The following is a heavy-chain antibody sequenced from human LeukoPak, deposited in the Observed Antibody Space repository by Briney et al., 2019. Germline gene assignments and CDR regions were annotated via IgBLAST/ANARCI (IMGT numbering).Heavy chain of an antibody. Sequence: SETLSLTCAVSGGSISSNNWWSWVRQPPGKGLEWIGEIYHSGSTNYNPSLKSRVTISVDKSKNQFSLKLSSVTAADTAVYYCARKGDNIHYFDYWGQGTLVTVSS. CDR1: GGSISSNNW. CDR3: ARKGDNIHYFDY. CDR2: IYHSGST. J-gene: IGHJ4*02. V-gene: IGHV4-4*02. D-gene: IGHD1-14*01.